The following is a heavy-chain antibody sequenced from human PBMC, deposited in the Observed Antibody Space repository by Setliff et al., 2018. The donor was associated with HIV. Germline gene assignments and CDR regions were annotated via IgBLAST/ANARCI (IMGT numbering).Heavy chain of an antibody. CDR1: GFTFFDYA. CDR3: ARYKWNNWIFGWFDP. CDR2: INSDGSST. V-gene: IGHV3-74*01. Sequence: GSLRLSCAASGFTFFDYALNWVRQVPGKGLVWVSRINSDGSSTSYADSVKGRFTISRDNAKNSLFLQMNSLRAEDTAVYYCARYKWNNWIFGWFDPWGQGTQVTVSS. D-gene: IGHD1-20*01. J-gene: IGHJ5*02.